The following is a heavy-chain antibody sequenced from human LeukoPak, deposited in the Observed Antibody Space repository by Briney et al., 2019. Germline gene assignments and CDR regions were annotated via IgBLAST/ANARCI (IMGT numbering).Heavy chain of an antibody. CDR1: GGSISSSSYY. CDR3: AREGAGYSSEWARFDP. J-gene: IGHJ5*02. CDR2: IYYSGST. Sequence: SETLSLTCNVSGGSISSSSYYWGWIRQPPGKGLEWIGSIYYSGSTYYNPSLKSRVTISVDTSKNQFSLKLSSVTAADTAVYYCAREGAGYSSEWARFDPWGQGTLVTVSS. V-gene: IGHV4-39*02. D-gene: IGHD6-19*01.